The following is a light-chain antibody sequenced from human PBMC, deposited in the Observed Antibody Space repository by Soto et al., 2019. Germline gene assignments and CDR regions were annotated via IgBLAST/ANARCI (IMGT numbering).Light chain of an antibody. V-gene: IGKV1-5*01. J-gene: IGKJ1*01. CDR2: DAS. CDR3: QQYNILST. CDR1: QSIRYW. Sequence: DNQMTQSPSTLSASVGDRVTITCRSSQSIRYWLAWYQHKPGKAPELLIYDASTLESGVPTRFSGSGSGTEFTLTISSLHPDDFATYYCQQYNILSTFGQGAKVDI.